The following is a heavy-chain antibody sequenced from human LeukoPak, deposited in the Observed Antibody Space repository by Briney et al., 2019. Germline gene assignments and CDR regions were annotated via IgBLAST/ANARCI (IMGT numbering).Heavy chain of an antibody. Sequence: EASVKVSCKAPGYTFTSYYMHWVRQAPGQGLEWMGIINPSGGSTSYAQKFQGRVTMTRDTSTSTVYMELSSLRSEDTAVYYCAMISMGYCSSTSCSQGDYWGQGTLVTVSS. CDR2: INPSGGST. V-gene: IGHV1-46*01. CDR1: GYTFTSYY. D-gene: IGHD2-2*01. J-gene: IGHJ4*02. CDR3: AMISMGYCSSTSCSQGDY.